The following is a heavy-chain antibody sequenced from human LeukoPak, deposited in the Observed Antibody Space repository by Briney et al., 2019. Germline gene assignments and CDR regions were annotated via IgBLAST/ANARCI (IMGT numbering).Heavy chain of an antibody. D-gene: IGHD3-22*01. V-gene: IGHV4-34*01. CDR2: INHSGST. J-gene: IGHJ4*02. CDR1: GGSFSGYY. Sequence: SETLSLTCAVYGGSFSGYYWSWIRQPPGKGLEWIGEINHSGSTNYNPSLKSRVTISVDTSKNQFSLKLSSVTAADTAVYYCARGLDYYDSSGYLDWGQGTLVTVSS. CDR3: ARGLDYYDSSGYLD.